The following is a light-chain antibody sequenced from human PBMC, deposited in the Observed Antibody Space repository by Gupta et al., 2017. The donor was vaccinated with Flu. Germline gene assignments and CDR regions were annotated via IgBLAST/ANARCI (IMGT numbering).Light chain of an antibody. J-gene: IGKJ2*01. V-gene: IGKV3-11*01. CDR1: QSVSNY. Sequence: EIVFTQSPATLSLSPGERAPLSRRDSQSVSNYLAWDQQKTGQAPRLLIYDAANRGTGITGRVSGSTDGTNFTSNLGRLEAEDFAGENGQQRIRAFGQGTKLEIK. CDR2: DAA. CDR3: QQRIRA.